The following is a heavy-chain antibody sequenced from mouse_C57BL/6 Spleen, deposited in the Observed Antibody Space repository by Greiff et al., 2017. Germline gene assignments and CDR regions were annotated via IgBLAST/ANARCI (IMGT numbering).Heavy chain of an antibody. J-gene: IGHJ4*01. CDR1: GFTFSDYG. V-gene: IGHV5-17*01. CDR3: ARGGRDYARDY. Sequence: EVQLVESGGGLVKPGGSLKLSCAASGFTFSDYGMHWVRQAPEKGLEWVAYISSGSSTIYYADTVKGRFTISRDNAKNTLFLQMTSLRSEDTAMYYCARGGRDYARDYWGQGTSVTVSS. CDR2: ISSGSSTI.